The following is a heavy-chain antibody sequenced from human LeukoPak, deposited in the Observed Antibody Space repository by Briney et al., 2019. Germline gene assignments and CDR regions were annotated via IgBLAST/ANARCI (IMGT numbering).Heavy chain of an antibody. CDR2: ISYDGSNK. CDR3: AKDSQGFGELWVDY. Sequence: GGSLRLSCAASGFTFSSYGMHWVRQAPGKGLEWVAVISYDGSNKYYADSVKGRFTISRDNSKNTLYLQMNSLRAEDTAVYYCAKDSQGFGELWVDYWGQGTLVTVSS. D-gene: IGHD3-10*01. V-gene: IGHV3-30*18. CDR1: GFTFSSYG. J-gene: IGHJ4*02.